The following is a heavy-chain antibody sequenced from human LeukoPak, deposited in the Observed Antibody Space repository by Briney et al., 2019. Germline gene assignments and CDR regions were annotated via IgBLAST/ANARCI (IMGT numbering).Heavy chain of an antibody. CDR1: GFTFSNAW. V-gene: IGHV3-15*01. J-gene: IGHJ4*02. Sequence: GGSLRLSCAASGFTFSNAWMSWVRQAPGKGLEWVGRIKSKTDGGTTDYAAPVKGRFTISRDDSKNTLYLQMNNLKTEDTAVYYCTTDQGVYYDSSGYYPDDYWGQGTLVTVSS. CDR2: IKSKTDGGTT. CDR3: TTDQGVYYDSSGYYPDDY. D-gene: IGHD3-22*01.